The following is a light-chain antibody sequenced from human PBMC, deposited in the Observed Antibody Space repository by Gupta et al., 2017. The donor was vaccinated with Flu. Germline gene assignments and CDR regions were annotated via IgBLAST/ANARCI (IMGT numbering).Light chain of an antibody. J-gene: IGLJ1*01. CDR3: SSYTSTGTFYV. V-gene: IGLV2-14*01. CDR2: DVT. Sequence: QSALTQPASVSGSPGQSITTSCPGTSSDVGRSDSVSWYQQHPDEAPKLIIYDVTNRPSGVSSRFSGSKSGNTASLTISGLQAEDETDYYCSSYTSTGTFYVFGTGTKVTVL. CDR1: SSDVGRSDS.